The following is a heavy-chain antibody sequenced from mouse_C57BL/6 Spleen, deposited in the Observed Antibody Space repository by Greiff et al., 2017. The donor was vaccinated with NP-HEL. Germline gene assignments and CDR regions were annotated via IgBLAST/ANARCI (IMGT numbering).Heavy chain of an antibody. D-gene: IGHD1-1*01. CDR2: IYPGNSDT. J-gene: IGHJ2*01. CDR3: TITTVVAGNY. CDR1: GYTFTSYW. V-gene: IGHV1-5*01. Sequence: VQLQQSGTVLARPGASVKMSCKTSGYTFTSYWMHWVKQRPGQGLEWIGAIYPGNSDTSYNQKFKGKAKLTAVTSASTAYMEFSSLTNEDSAVYYCTITTVVAGNYWGQGTTLTVSS.